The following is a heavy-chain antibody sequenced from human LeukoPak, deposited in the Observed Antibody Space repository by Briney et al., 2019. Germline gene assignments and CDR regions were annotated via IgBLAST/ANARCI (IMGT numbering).Heavy chain of an antibody. D-gene: IGHD6-19*01. CDR3: ARGRAVASDY. CDR1: VGSFSGVY. V-gene: IGHV4-34*01. Sequence: SETLSLTCAVYVGSFSGVYWSGIRQPPGKGLEWIGEINHSGSTNYNPSLKSRVTISVDATKNQFSLKLSSVTAADTAVYYCARGRAVASDYWGQGTLVTVSS. CDR2: INHSGST. J-gene: IGHJ4*02.